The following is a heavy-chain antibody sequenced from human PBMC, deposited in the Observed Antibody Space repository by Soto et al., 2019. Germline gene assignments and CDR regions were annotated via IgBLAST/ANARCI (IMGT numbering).Heavy chain of an antibody. Sequence: ASVKVSCKASGYTFTSYGISWVRQAPGQGLEWMGWISAYNGNTNYAQKLQGRVTMTTDASTSTAYMELRSLRSDDTAVYYCARDLVAAAGTWVGYYYGMDVWGQGTTVTVSS. CDR2: ISAYNGNT. V-gene: IGHV1-18*01. J-gene: IGHJ6*02. CDR1: GYTFTSYG. CDR3: ARDLVAAAGTWVGYYYGMDV. D-gene: IGHD6-13*01.